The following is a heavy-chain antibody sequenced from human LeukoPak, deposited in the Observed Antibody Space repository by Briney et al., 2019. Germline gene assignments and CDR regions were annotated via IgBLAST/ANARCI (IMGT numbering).Heavy chain of an antibody. D-gene: IGHD3-22*01. CDR2: ISGSGGST. CDR1: GFTFSSYA. V-gene: IGHV3-23*01. J-gene: IGHJ2*01. Sequence: KPGGSLRLSCAASGFTFSSYAMSWVRQAPGKGLEWVSAISGSGGSTYYADSVKGRFTISRDNSKNTLYLQMNSLRAEDTAVYYCAKSDSSAKRSLWYFDLWGRGTLVTVSS. CDR3: AKSDSSAKRSLWYFDL.